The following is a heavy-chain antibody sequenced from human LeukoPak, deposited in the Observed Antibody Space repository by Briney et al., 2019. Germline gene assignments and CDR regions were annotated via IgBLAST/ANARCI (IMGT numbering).Heavy chain of an antibody. J-gene: IGHJ3*02. CDR1: GYTFTSYY. CDR2: INPSGGST. CDR3: ARDDQVDTAMDDAFDI. Sequence: ASVKVSCKASGYTFTSYYMHWVRQAPGQGLEWMGIINPSGGSTSYAQKFQGRVTMTRDTSTSTVYMELSSLRSEDTAVYYCARDDQVDTAMDDAFDIWGQGTMVTVSS. V-gene: IGHV1-46*01. D-gene: IGHD5-18*01.